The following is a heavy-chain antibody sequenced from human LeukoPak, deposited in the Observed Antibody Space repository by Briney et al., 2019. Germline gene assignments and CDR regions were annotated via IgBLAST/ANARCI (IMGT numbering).Heavy chain of an antibody. CDR2: ISSSGSTI. V-gene: IGHV3-48*03. CDR1: GFTFSSYA. CDR3: AELGITMIGGV. D-gene: IGHD3-10*02. J-gene: IGHJ6*04. Sequence: GGSLRLSCAASGFTFSSYAMSWVRQAPGRGLEWVSYISSSGSTIYYADSVKGRFTISRDNAKNSLYLQMNSLRAEDTAVYYCAELGITMIGGVWGKGTTVTISS.